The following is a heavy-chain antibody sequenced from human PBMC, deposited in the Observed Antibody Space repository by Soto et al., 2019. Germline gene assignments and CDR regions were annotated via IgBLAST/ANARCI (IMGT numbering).Heavy chain of an antibody. CDR1: GGSISSYY. V-gene: IGHV4-59*08. J-gene: IGHJ6*03. D-gene: IGHD2-2*01. CDR3: ARLGYCSSTSCYTAYYYYYYMDV. CDR2: IYYSGST. Sequence: SETLSLTCTFSGGSISSYYWSLIRQPPGKGLEWIGYIYYSGSTNYNPSLKSRVTISVDTSKNQFSLKLSSVTAADTAVYYCARLGYCSSTSCYTAYYYYYYMDVWG.